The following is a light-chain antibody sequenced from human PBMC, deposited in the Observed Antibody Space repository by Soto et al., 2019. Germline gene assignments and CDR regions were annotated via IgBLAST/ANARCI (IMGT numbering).Light chain of an antibody. CDR3: SSYTTSTSLV. V-gene: IGLV2-14*01. Sequence: QSVLTQPASVSGSPGQSITISCTGTTSDVGAYNYVSWYQQHPGKAPKLIIYEVSSRPLGVSNRFSGSKSGYTASLTISGLHSEDEADYYCSSYTTSTSLVFGGGTKLPS. CDR2: EVS. J-gene: IGLJ3*02. CDR1: TSDVGAYNY.